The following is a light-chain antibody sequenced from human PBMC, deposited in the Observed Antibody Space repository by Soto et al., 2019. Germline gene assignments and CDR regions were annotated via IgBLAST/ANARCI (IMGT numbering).Light chain of an antibody. CDR3: QQYNNWPKT. V-gene: IGKV1-39*01. CDR2: AAS. Sequence: DIQMTQSPSSLSASVGDRVTITCRASQYISDFLNWYQQKPGKAPVILIYAASTLQSGVPSRFSGSGAGTEFTLTISSLQSEDFAVYYCQQYNNWPKTFGQGTKVDI. CDR1: QYISDF. J-gene: IGKJ1*01.